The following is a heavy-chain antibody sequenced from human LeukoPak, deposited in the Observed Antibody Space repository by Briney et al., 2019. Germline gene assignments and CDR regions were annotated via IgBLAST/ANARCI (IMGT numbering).Heavy chain of an antibody. CDR1: GGSISSYY. V-gene: IGHV4-4*07. CDR2: IYTSGST. J-gene: IGHJ5*02. CDR3: ARVLYYGSGSYYYWFDP. D-gene: IGHD3-10*01. Sequence: SETLSLTCTVSGGSISSYYWSWIRQPAGKGLEWIGRIYTSGSTNYNPSLKSRVTISVDTSKNQFSLKLSSVTAADTAVYYCARVLYYGSGSYYYWFDPWGQGTLVTVSS.